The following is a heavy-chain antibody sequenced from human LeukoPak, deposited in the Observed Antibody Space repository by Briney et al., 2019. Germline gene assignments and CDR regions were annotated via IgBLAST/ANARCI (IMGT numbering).Heavy chain of an antibody. D-gene: IGHD2-2*01. CDR2: IIPIFGTA. V-gene: IGHV1-69*01. Sequence: RWASVKVSCKASGGTFSSYAISWVRQAPGQGLEWMGGIIPIFGTANYAQKFQGRVTITADESTSTAYMELSSLRSEGTAVYYCARGFYQLGYFDYWGQGTLVTVSS. CDR3: ARGFYQLGYFDY. CDR1: GGTFSSYA. J-gene: IGHJ4*02.